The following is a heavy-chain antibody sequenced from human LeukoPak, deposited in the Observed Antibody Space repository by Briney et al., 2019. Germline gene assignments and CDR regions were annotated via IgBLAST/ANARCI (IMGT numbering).Heavy chain of an antibody. Sequence: SETLSLTCTVSGGSVSSGSYYWSWIRQPPGKGLGWIGYIYYSGSTNYNPSLKIRVAISVDTSKNQFSLKLSSVTAADTAVYYCAKPPAATTLDYWGQGTLVTVSS. J-gene: IGHJ4*02. D-gene: IGHD2-15*01. CDR3: AKPPAATTLDY. V-gene: IGHV4-61*01. CDR1: GGSVSSGSYY. CDR2: IYYSGST.